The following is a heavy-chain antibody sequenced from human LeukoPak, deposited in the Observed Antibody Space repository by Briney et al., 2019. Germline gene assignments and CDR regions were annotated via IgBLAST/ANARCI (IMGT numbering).Heavy chain of an antibody. V-gene: IGHV3-33*01. CDR3: GREEMATISSSGKNYYYGMDV. Sequence: GGSLRLSCAASGFTFSSYGMHWVRQAPGKGLEWVAVIWYDGSNKYYADSVKGRFTISRDNSKDTLYLQMNSLRAEDTAVYYCGREEMATISSSGKNYYYGMDVWGQGTTVTVSS. D-gene: IGHD5-24*01. J-gene: IGHJ6*02. CDR1: GFTFSSYG. CDR2: IWYDGSNK.